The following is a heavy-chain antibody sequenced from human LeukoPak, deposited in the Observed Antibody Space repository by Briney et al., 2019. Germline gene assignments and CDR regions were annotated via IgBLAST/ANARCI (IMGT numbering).Heavy chain of an antibody. CDR2: IYTSGST. D-gene: IGHD4-17*01. CDR1: GGSISSSRYY. Sequence: PSETLSLTCTVSGGSISSSRYYWGWIRQPPGKGLEWIGRIYTSGSTNYNPSLKSRVAMSVDTSKNQFSLKLSSVTAADTAVYYCARDGEVYGDFIPFDYWGQGTLVTVSS. J-gene: IGHJ4*02. V-gene: IGHV4-39*07. CDR3: ARDGEVYGDFIPFDY.